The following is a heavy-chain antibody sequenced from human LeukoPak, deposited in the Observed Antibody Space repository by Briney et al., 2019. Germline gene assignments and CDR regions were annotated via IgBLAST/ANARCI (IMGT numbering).Heavy chain of an antibody. CDR3: AKDARSFSSYTHGSFDY. J-gene: IGHJ4*02. CDR1: GFTFSHYG. D-gene: IGHD5-24*01. V-gene: IGHV3-30*18. CDR2: MSYDGNKE. Sequence: GGALRLSCAASGFTFSHYGIHCVRQAPGKGLEWVAVMSYDGNKEQYTDSVKGRFIVSRNNSKNTLDIHMNSQRPEDTAIYYCAKDARSFSSYTHGSFDYWGPGTVVTVSS.